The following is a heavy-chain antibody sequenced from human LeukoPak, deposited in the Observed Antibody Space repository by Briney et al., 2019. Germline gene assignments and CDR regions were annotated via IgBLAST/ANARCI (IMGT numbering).Heavy chain of an antibody. Sequence: PGGSLRLSCTASGFAFDEHGMSWVRQVPGKGLEWVSGINWSGGSTGYADPLRGRFTISRDNAKNSLYLQMDSLRAEDTALYYCRRAPITSPFYFNYWGQGTLVTVSS. J-gene: IGHJ4*02. CDR3: RRAPITSPFYFNY. CDR2: INWSGGST. D-gene: IGHD2-2*01. V-gene: IGHV3-20*04. CDR1: GFAFDEHG.